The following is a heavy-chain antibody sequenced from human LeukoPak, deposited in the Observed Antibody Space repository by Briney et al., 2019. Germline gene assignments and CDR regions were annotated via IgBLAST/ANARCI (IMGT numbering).Heavy chain of an antibody. CDR1: GFTFSDYY. Sequence: SGGSLRLSCAASGFTFSDYYINWIRQAPGKGLEWLSYISGNGRFIEYADSMKGRFTISRDNAQNLLYLQMNSLRAEDTAIYYCARDLNTGMDVWGRGTTVTVSS. V-gene: IGHV3-11*01. J-gene: IGHJ6*02. D-gene: IGHD2/OR15-2a*01. CDR3: ARDLNTGMDV. CDR2: ISGNGRFI.